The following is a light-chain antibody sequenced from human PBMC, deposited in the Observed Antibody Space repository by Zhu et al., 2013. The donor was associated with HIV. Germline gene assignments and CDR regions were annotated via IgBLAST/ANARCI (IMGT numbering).Light chain of an antibody. J-gene: IGKJ1*01. V-gene: IGKV1-27*01. CDR2: AAS. Sequence: DIQMTQSPPSLSASVGDRVTITCRASQGISNYLAWYQQKPGKVPSLLIYAASTLQSGVPSRFSGSGSGTDFTLTISSLQPEDVAAYYCQSYNSAPWTFGQGTRVEIK. CDR3: QSYNSAPWT. CDR1: QGISNY.